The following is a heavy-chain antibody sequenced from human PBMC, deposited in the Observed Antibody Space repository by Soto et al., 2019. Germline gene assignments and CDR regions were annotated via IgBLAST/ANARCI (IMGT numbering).Heavy chain of an antibody. D-gene: IGHD2-8*01. CDR3: ATHIRHRMGYYYYYGMDV. CDR2: ISGSGGST. V-gene: IGHV3-23*01. Sequence: PGGSLRLSCAASGFTFSSYAMSWVRQAPGKGLEWVSAISGSGGSTYYADSVKGRFTISRDNSKNTLYLQMNSLRAEDTAVYYCATHIRHRMGYYYYYGMDVWGQGTTVTVSS. CDR1: GFTFSSYA. J-gene: IGHJ6*02.